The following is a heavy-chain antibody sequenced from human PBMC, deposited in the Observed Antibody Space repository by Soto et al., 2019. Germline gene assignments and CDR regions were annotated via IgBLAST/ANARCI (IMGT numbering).Heavy chain of an antibody. CDR3: TRASSLDFDF. V-gene: IGHV3-49*04. J-gene: IGHJ4*02. CDR1: GFTFGDYA. Sequence: GVLRLSCTTSGFTFGDYALSWVRQAPGKGLEWVGFIRRNAYGGTTDYAASVKGRFTISRDDSKSIAYLQMNSLRTEDTALYYCTRASSLDFDFWGQGTLVTVSS. CDR2: IRRNAYGGTT. D-gene: IGHD3-16*01.